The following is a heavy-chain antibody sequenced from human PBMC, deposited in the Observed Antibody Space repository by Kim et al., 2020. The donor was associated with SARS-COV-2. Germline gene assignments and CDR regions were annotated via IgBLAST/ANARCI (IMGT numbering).Heavy chain of an antibody. D-gene: IGHD3-10*02. CDR3: ARDYDRGPGYGMDV. J-gene: IGHJ6*02. Sequence: SETLSLTCTVSGGSISSGAYFWTWMRQHPVKGLEWIGYISSSGSTYYNPSLKSRVTISVDTSNNHFSLTLSYVTAADTAVYYCARDYDRGPGYGMDVWGQGTTVTVSS. CDR2: ISSSGST. V-gene: IGHV4-31*03. CDR1: GGSISSGAYF.